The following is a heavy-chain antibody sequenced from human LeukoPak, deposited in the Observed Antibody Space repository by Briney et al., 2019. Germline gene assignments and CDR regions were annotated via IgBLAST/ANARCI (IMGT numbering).Heavy chain of an antibody. Sequence: ASVTVSCKASGYTFTGYYMHWVRQAPGQGLEWMGWINPNSGDTNYAQKFQGRVTMTRDTSISTAYMELSRLRSDDTAVYYCARVRYRLAETYIDYWGQGTLVTVSS. D-gene: IGHD3-16*01. CDR1: GYTFTGYY. V-gene: IGHV1-2*02. J-gene: IGHJ4*02. CDR2: INPNSGDT. CDR3: ARVRYRLAETYIDY.